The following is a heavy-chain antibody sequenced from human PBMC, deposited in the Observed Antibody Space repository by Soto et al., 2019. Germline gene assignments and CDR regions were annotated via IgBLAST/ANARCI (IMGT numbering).Heavy chain of an antibody. V-gene: IGHV1-58*02. CDR2: IVVGSGNT. CDR3: AADYYGSGSYSSHH. D-gene: IGHD3-10*01. CDR1: GFTFTSSA. Sequence: SVKVSCKASGFTFTSSAMQWVRQARGQRLEWIGWIVVGSGNTNYAQKFQERVTITRDMSTSTAYMELSSLRSEDTAVYYCAADYYGSGSYSSHHWGQGTLVTVSS. J-gene: IGHJ5*02.